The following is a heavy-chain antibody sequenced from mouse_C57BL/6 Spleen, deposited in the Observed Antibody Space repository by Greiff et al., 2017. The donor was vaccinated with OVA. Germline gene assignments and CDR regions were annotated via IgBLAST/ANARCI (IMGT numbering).Heavy chain of an antibody. CDR2: ISSGSSTI. J-gene: IGHJ2*01. CDR1: GFTFSDYG. Sequence: EVKLMESGGGLVKPGGSLKLSCAASGFTFSDYGMHWVRQAPEKGLEWVAYISSGSSTIYYADTVKVRFTISRDNAKNTLFLQMTSLRSEDTAMYYCARLGYFDYWGQGTTLTVSS. CDR3: ARLGYFDY. V-gene: IGHV5-17*01. D-gene: IGHD4-1*01.